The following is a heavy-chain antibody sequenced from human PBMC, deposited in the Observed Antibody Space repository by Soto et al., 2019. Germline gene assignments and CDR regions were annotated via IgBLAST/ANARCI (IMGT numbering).Heavy chain of an antibody. CDR2: IYYSGST. J-gene: IGHJ4*02. V-gene: IGHV4-39*01. Sequence: SETLSLTCTVSGGSISSRGDYWGWIRQPPGKGLEWIGTIYYSGSTYYNPSLKSRVTISVDTSKNQFSLKLSSVTAADTAVYYCARGGSSGYYPIDYWGQGTLVTVS. CDR3: ARGGSSGYYPIDY. CDR1: GGSISSRGDY. D-gene: IGHD3-22*01.